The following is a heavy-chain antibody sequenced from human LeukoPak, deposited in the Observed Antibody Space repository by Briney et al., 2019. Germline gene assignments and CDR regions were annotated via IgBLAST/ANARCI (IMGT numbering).Heavy chain of an antibody. J-gene: IGHJ4*02. D-gene: IGHD3-22*01. CDR3: ARDLYDSGAYSSPIDY. V-gene: IGHV3-21*01. Sequence: GGSLRLSCAAYGFILSSHSMNWVRQAPGKGLEWVSSISSSSSYIHSADSVKGRFTISRDNAKNSLYLQMNSLRAEDTAVYYCARDLYDSGAYSSPIDYWGQGTLVTVSS. CDR2: ISSSSSYI. CDR1: GFILSSHS.